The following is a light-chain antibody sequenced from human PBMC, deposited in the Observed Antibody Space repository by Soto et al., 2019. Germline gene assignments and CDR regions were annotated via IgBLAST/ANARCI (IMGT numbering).Light chain of an antibody. J-gene: IGKJ1*01. CDR2: KAS. CDR3: QQYNSYWT. V-gene: IGKV1-5*03. CDR1: QSISSW. Sequence: DIQMTQSPSTLSASVGDRVSITCRASQSISSWLAWNQQKPGKAPKLLISKASSLESGVPSRFSGGGSGTEFTLTISSLQPDDFATYYCQQYNSYWTFGQGTKVDIK.